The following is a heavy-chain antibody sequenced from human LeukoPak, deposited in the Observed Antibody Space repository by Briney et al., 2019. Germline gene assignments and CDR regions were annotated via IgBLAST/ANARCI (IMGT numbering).Heavy chain of an antibody. CDR1: GVCISSSSYY. J-gene: IGHJ4*01. CDR3: AKSGGYGLIDY. Sequence: SETLSLTCNVSGVCISSSSYYWGWIRQPPGKGLEWIGSIYSSGSTYYNSSLKSRVTISIDTSKNQVSPKMSSVTAADTAVYYCAKSGGYGLIDYWGQGTLVTVSS. D-gene: IGHD6-25*01. V-gene: IGHV4-39*01. CDR2: IYSSGST.